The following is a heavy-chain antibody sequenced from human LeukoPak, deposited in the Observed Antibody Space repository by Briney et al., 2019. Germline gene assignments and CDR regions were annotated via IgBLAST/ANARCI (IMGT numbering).Heavy chain of an antibody. CDR2: IKSKTDGGTT. Sequence: GGSLRLSCAASGFTFSNAWMSCVRQAPGKGLEWVGRIKSKTDGGTTDYAAPVKGRFTISRDDSKNTLYLQMNSLKTEDTAVYYCTTDPTLGAADYWGQGTLVTVSS. V-gene: IGHV3-15*01. CDR1: GFTFSNAW. CDR3: TTDPTLGAADY. D-gene: IGHD1-26*01. J-gene: IGHJ4*02.